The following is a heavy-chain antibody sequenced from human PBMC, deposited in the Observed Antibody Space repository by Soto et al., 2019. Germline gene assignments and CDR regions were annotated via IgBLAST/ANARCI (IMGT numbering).Heavy chain of an antibody. V-gene: IGHV2-5*02. J-gene: IGHJ5*02. Sequence: QITLKESGPTLVKPTQTLTLTCTFSGFSLTTLGVGVGWIRQPPGKALECLELIYWDDDKRYSPSLQSRLSITNDTSKNQVVLTMTNVDPVDTATYYCAHIPNYYQYDWFEPWGQGTLVSVSS. CDR2: IYWDDDK. CDR1: GFSLTTLGVG. CDR3: AHIPNYYQYDWFEP. D-gene: IGHD3-16*01.